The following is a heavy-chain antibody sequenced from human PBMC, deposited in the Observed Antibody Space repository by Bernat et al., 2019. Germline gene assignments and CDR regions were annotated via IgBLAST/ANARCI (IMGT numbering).Heavy chain of an antibody. Sequence: QVQLVESGGGVVQPGRSLRLSCAASGFTFSSYGMHWVRQAPGKGLEWVAVIWYDGSNKYFADSVKGRFTMSRDNSKNTLYLQMNSLRADDTAVYYCARESYDSSGSHDAFDIWGQGTMVTVSS. CDR3: ARESYDSSGSHDAFDI. V-gene: IGHV3-33*01. CDR1: GFTFSSYG. CDR2: IWYDGSNK. J-gene: IGHJ3*02. D-gene: IGHD3-22*01.